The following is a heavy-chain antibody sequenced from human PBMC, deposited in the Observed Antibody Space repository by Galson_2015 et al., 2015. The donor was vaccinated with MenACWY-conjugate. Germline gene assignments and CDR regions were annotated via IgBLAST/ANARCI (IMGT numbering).Heavy chain of an antibody. J-gene: IGHJ6*02. Sequence: SVKVSCKASGYTFTSYGISWVRQAPGQGLEWMGWISAYNGNTNYAQKLQGRVTMTTDTSTSTAYMELRSLRSDDTAVYYCATTMVRGVNDSYYYYGMDVWGQGTTVTVSS. V-gene: IGHV1-18*04. CDR3: ATTMVRGVNDSYYYYGMDV. CDR1: GYTFTSYG. D-gene: IGHD3-10*01. CDR2: ISAYNGNT.